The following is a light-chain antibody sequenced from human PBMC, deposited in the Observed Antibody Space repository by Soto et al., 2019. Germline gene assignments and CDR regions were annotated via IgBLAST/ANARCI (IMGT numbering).Light chain of an antibody. J-gene: IGKJ1*01. V-gene: IGKV1-5*03. CDR1: QTISSW. CDR2: KAS. Sequence: DIQMTQSPSTLSGSVGDRVTITCRASQTISSWLAWYQQKPGKAPKLLIYKASTLERGVPSRFSGSGSGTEFTLTISSLQPDDFATYYCQQYNSYSRTFGQGAKV. CDR3: QQYNSYSRT.